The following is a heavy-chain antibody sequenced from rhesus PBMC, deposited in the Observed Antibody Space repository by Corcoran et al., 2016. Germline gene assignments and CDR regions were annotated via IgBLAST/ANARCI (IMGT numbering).Heavy chain of an antibody. D-gene: IGHD1-1*01. Sequence: QVKLQQWGEGLVKPSEPLALTCAADGGSISGYYYLSRIRQAPGEGREWIGNIDGNSASTNYNPSHKNRVTISKDTSKNQFSLKLSSVTAADTAVYYCARGYDTFEFWGQGALVTVSS. CDR2: IDGNSAST. J-gene: IGHJ1*01. V-gene: IGHV4-73*01. CDR1: GGSISGYYY. CDR3: ARGYDTFEF.